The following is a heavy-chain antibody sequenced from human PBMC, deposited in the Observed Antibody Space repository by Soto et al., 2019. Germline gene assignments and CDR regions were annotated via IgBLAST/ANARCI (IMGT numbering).Heavy chain of an antibody. Sequence: ASVKVSCKASGYTFTSYGISWVRQAPGQGLEWMGWISAYNGNTNYAQKLQGRVTMTTDTSTSTAYMELRSLRSDDTAVYYCARDSYYDSSGYLSYDAFDIWGQRTMVTVS. V-gene: IGHV1-18*01. CDR1: GYTFTSYG. CDR2: ISAYNGNT. CDR3: ARDSYYDSSGYLSYDAFDI. D-gene: IGHD3-22*01. J-gene: IGHJ3*02.